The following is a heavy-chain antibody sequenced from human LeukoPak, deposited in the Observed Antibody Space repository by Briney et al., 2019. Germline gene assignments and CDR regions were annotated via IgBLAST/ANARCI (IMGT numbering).Heavy chain of an antibody. CDR2: MYYSGST. Sequence: PSETLSLTCSVSGGSISSSGYYWGWIRQPPGKGLEWIGSMYYSGSTSYNPSLRSRVTISVDTSKNQFSLKLSSVTAADTAVYYCARHRVGAGKYFDYWGQGTLVTASS. V-gene: IGHV4-39*01. D-gene: IGHD1-26*01. CDR3: ARHRVGAGKYFDY. J-gene: IGHJ4*02. CDR1: GGSISSSGYY.